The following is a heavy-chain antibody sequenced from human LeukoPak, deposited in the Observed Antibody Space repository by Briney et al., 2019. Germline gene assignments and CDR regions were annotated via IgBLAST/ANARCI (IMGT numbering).Heavy chain of an antibody. D-gene: IGHD3-22*01. CDR2: ISSSSSYI. CDR1: GFTFSSYS. CDR3: AREKDYYDSSGSGLNAFDI. Sequence: GGSLRLSCAASGFTFSSYSMNWVRQAPGKGLEWVSSISSSSSYIYYADSVKGRFTISRDNAKNSLYLQMNSLRAEDTAVYYCAREKDYYDSSGSGLNAFDIWGQGTMVTVSS. J-gene: IGHJ3*02. V-gene: IGHV3-21*01.